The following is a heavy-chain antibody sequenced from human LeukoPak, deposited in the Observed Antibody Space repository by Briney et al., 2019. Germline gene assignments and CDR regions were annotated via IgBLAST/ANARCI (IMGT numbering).Heavy chain of an antibody. Sequence: GGSLRLSCAASGFTFSDYYMSWIRQAPGKGLEWVSSISSSSSYIYYADSVKGRFTISRDNAKNSLYLQMNSLRAEDTAVYYCARSFWWFGEFSPFDYWGRGTLVTVSS. CDR1: GFTFSDYY. CDR2: ISSSSSYI. CDR3: ARSFWWFGEFSPFDY. J-gene: IGHJ4*02. D-gene: IGHD3-10*01. V-gene: IGHV3-11*06.